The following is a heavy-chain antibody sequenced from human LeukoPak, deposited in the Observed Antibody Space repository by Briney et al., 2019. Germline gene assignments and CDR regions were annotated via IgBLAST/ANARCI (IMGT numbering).Heavy chain of an antibody. D-gene: IGHD6-6*01. CDR1: GFTFSSYG. CDR3: AKLGASSSTRYYMDV. V-gene: IGHV3-30*02. Sequence: GGSLRLSCAASGFTFSSYGMHWVRQAPGKGLEWVAFIRYDGSNKYYADSVKGRFTISRDNSKNTLYLQMNSLRAEDTAVYYCAKLGASSSTRYYMDVWGKGTTVTVS. CDR2: IRYDGSNK. J-gene: IGHJ6*03.